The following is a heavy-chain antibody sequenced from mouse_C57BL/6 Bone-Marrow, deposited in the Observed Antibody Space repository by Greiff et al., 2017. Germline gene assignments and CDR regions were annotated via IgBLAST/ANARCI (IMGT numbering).Heavy chain of an antibody. J-gene: IGHJ2*01. D-gene: IGHD6-2*01. CDR3: TTPLWYYFDF. CDR2: IDPENGDT. CDR1: GFNIKDDY. V-gene: IGHV14-4*01. Sequence: EVQLQQSGAELVRPGASVKLSCTASGFNIKDDYMHWVKQRPEQGLEWIGWIDPENGDTEYASKFQGKATITADTSSNTACLQLSSLTSENTAVYYCTTPLWYYFDFWGQGTTLTVSA.